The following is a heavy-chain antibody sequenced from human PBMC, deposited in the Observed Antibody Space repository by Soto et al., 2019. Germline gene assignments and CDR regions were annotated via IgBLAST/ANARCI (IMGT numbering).Heavy chain of an antibody. Sequence: QVQLVESGGGVVQPGRSLRLSCAASGFTFSSYGMHWVRQAPGKGLEWVAVISYDGSNKYYADSVKGRFTISRDNSKNTLYLQMNSLRAEDTAVYYCANSYYILTGPPPIWGQGTLVTVSS. CDR3: ANSYYILTGPPPI. CDR1: GFTFSSYG. J-gene: IGHJ4*02. V-gene: IGHV3-30*18. D-gene: IGHD3-9*01. CDR2: ISYDGSNK.